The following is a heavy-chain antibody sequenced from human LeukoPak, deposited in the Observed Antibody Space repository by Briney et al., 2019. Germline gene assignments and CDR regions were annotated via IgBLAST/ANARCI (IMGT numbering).Heavy chain of an antibody. D-gene: IGHD5-18*01. J-gene: IGHJ4*02. V-gene: IGHV3-7*01. CDR3: ARDLSGIAGYTYGRGIDY. Sequence: GGSLRLSCAASGFTFSRYWMSWVRQAPGKGLEWVANIKKDGSEKYYVDAVKGRFTISRDNAKTSLYLQMNSLRAEDTAVYYCARDLSGIAGYTYGRGIDYWGQGTLVTVSS. CDR1: GFTFSRYW. CDR2: IKKDGSEK.